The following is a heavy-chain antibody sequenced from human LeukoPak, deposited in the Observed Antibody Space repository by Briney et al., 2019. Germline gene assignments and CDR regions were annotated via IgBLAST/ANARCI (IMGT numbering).Heavy chain of an antibody. J-gene: IGHJ4*02. CDR2: IYYSGST. D-gene: IGHD4-17*01. CDR3: ARTTTVNYFDY. V-gene: IGHV4-31*11. CDR1: GGSISSGGYY. Sequence: SETLSLTCAVSGGSISSGGYYWSWIRQHPGKGLEWIGYIYYSGSTYYNPSLKSRVTISVDTSKNQFSLKLSSVTAADTAVYYCARTTTVNYFDYWGQGTLVTVSS.